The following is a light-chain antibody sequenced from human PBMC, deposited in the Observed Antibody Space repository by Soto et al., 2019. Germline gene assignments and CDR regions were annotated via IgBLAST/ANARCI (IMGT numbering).Light chain of an antibody. J-gene: IGKJ4*01. Sequence: EIVLTQSPATLSLSPGERATLSCRASQSISTYLAWYEQKPGQAPRLLIYDASNRATGIPARFSGSGSGTDFTLTIRSLEPEEFAVYYCQQRNNWPLTFGGGTKVEFK. CDR2: DAS. V-gene: IGKV3-11*01. CDR3: QQRNNWPLT. CDR1: QSISTY.